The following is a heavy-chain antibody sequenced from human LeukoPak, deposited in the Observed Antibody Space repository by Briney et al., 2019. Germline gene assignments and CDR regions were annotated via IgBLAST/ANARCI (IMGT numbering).Heavy chain of an antibody. CDR1: GFTFSSYA. CDR2: ISGSGGST. J-gene: IGHJ6*02. Sequence: GGSLRLSCAASGFTFSSYAMSWVRQAPGKGLEWVSAISGSGGSTYYADSVKGRFTISRDSSKNTLYLQMNSLRAEDTAVYYCAKVLSYCSGGSCYSPPTYYYYGMDVWGQGTTVTVSS. V-gene: IGHV3-23*01. CDR3: AKVLSYCSGGSCYSPPTYYYYGMDV. D-gene: IGHD2-15*01.